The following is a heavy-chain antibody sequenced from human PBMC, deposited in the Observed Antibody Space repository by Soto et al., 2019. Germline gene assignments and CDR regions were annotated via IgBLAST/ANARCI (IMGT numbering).Heavy chain of an antibody. CDR3: ARGPSSGCFAY. J-gene: IGHJ4*02. CDR2: INADNGNT. CDR1: GYTFTSYT. D-gene: IGHD5-12*01. V-gene: IGHV1-3*01. Sequence: QVQLVQSGAEVKKPGASVKVSCKASGYTFTSYTMHWLRQAPGQRIEWMGWINADNGNTYYSQKFQDRVTLTRDTSASTLYMELSSLTSEDTAVYYCARGPSSGCFAYWGQGTRVTVSS.